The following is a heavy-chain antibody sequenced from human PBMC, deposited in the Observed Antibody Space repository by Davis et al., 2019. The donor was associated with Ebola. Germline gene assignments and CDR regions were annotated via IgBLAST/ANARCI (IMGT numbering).Heavy chain of an antibody. J-gene: IGHJ4*02. CDR3: ARTTDIGMSY. V-gene: IGHV5-51*01. CDR2: IYPDDSDT. Sequence: GGSLRLSCKGSGYSFTSYWIGWVRQKSGEGLEWMGIIYPDDSDTRYSPSFQGQVTISVDKSIDTAYLQWSSLKASDTATYYCARTTDIGMSYWGQGTLVTVSS. D-gene: IGHD1-1*01. CDR1: GYSFTSYW.